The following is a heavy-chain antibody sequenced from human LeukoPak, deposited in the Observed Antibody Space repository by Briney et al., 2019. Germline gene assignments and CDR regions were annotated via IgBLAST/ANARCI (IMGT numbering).Heavy chain of an antibody. D-gene: IGHD3-3*01. Sequence: PSETLSLTCAVYGGSFSGYYWSWIRQPPGKGLEWIGEINHSGSTNYNPSLKSRVTISVDTSKNQFSLKLSSVTAADTAVYYCAKASLFRFLECLSPSSSGMAAGAKGPRVTVS. V-gene: IGHV4-34*01. CDR1: GGSFSGYY. J-gene: IGHJ6*04. CDR3: AKASLFRFLECLSPSSSGMAA. CDR2: INHSGST.